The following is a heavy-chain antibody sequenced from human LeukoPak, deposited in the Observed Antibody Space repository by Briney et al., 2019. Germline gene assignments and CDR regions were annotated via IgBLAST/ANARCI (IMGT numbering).Heavy chain of an antibody. D-gene: IGHD6-19*01. CDR1: GGSFSGYY. J-gene: IGHJ4*02. V-gene: IGHV4-34*01. Sequence: PSETLSLTCAVYGGSFSGYYWSWIRQPPGKGLEWIGEINHSGSTNYNPSLKSRVTMSVDTSKNQFSLKLSSVTAADTAVYYCARDSSGWYKEGYYFDYWGQGTLVTVSS. CDR2: INHSGST. CDR3: ARDSSGWYKEGYYFDY.